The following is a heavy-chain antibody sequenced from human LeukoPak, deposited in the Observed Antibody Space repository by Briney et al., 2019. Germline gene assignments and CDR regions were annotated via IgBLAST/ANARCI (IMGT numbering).Heavy chain of an antibody. J-gene: IGHJ4*02. D-gene: IGHD3-10*01. CDR1: GFTFDDYA. CDR3: AKVGGTYGSGSRYYFDY. CDR2: ISWDGGST. V-gene: IGHV3-43D*03. Sequence: GGSLRLSCAASGFTFDDYAMHWVRQAPGKGLEWVSLISWDGGSTYYADSVKGRFTISRDNSKNSLYLQMNSLRAEDTALYYCAKVGGTYGSGSRYYFDYWGQGTLVTVSS.